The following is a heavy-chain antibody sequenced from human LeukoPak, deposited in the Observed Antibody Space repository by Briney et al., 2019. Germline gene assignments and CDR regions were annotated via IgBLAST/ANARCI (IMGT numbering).Heavy chain of an antibody. V-gene: IGHV3-7*01. D-gene: IGHD3-3*01. Sequence: GGSLRLSCAASGFIFTNYFMSWVRQAPGKGLEWVASIKHDGSEKYYVDSVRGRFTISRDNTMNSLYLQMSSLRAEDTAVYYCATDRGWRTSGYYLYYFEYWGQGTVVTYSS. J-gene: IGHJ4*02. CDR2: IKHDGSEK. CDR1: GFIFTNYF. CDR3: ATDRGWRTSGYYLYYFEY.